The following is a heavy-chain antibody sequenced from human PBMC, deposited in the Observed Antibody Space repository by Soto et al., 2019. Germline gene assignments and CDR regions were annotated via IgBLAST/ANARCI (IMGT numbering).Heavy chain of an antibody. V-gene: IGHV6-1*01. CDR2: TYYRSQWYN. CDR3: ARERGVLSEAFDI. CDR1: GDSVSSNSAA. Sequence: SQTLSLTCAIPGDSVSSNSAAWNWIRQSPSRGLEWLGRTYYRSQWYNEYVVSVKSRITINPDTSKNQSSLQLNSVTPEDTAAYYCARERGVLSEAFDIWGRGTMVTVSS. J-gene: IGHJ3*02. D-gene: IGHD3-16*02.